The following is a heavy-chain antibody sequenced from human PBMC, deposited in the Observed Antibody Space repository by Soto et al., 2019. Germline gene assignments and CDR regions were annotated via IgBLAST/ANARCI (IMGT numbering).Heavy chain of an antibody. CDR3: ASEILGYCSGGSCYYYGMDV. V-gene: IGHV1-69*06. D-gene: IGHD2-15*01. CDR2: IIPIFGTA. J-gene: IGHJ6*02. Sequence: QVQLVQSGAEVKEPGSSVKVSCKASGGTFSSYAISWVRQAPGQGLEWMGGIIPIFGTANYAQKFQGRVTITADKSTSTAYMELSSLRSEDTAVYYCASEILGYCSGGSCYYYGMDVWGQGTTVTVSS. CDR1: GGTFSSYA.